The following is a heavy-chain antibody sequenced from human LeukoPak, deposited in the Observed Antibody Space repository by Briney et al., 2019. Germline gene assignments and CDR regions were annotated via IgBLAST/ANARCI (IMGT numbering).Heavy chain of an antibody. CDR1: GFTVSRNY. J-gene: IGHJ4*02. CDR2: IYSGGST. Sequence: GGSLRLSCAAPGFTVSRNYMSWVRQAPGKGLEWVSVIYSGGSTYYGDSVKGRFTITRDNSKNTLYLQMNSLRAEDTAVYYCARDSGYDLRPTLDYWGQGTLVTVSS. CDR3: ARDSGYDLRPTLDY. D-gene: IGHD5-12*01. V-gene: IGHV3-53*01.